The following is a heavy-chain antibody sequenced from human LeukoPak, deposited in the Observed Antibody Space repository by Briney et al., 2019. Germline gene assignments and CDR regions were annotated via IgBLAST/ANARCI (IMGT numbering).Heavy chain of an antibody. Sequence: SETLSLTCTVSGGSISSSSYYWGWIRQPPGKGLEWIGSIYYSGSTYYNPSLKSRVTISVDTSKNQFSLKLSSVTAADTAVYHCARVTLAGTPDYFDYWGQGTLVTVSS. CDR2: IYYSGST. CDR3: ARVTLAGTPDYFDY. V-gene: IGHV4-39*01. J-gene: IGHJ4*02. D-gene: IGHD6-13*01. CDR1: GGSISSSSYY.